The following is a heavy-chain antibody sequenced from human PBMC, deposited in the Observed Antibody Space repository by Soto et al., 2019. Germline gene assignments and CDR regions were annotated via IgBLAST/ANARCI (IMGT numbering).Heavy chain of an antibody. Sequence: QVQLVQSGAEVKKPGSLVKVSCKASGGTFSSYAISWVRQAPGQGLEWMGGIIPIFGTANYAQKFQGRVTITADKSTSTAYMELSSLRSEDTAVYYCARDHGYDFWSGYSPSMYGMDVWGQGTTVTVSS. CDR3: ARDHGYDFWSGYSPSMYGMDV. CDR1: GGTFSSYA. V-gene: IGHV1-69*06. D-gene: IGHD3-3*01. J-gene: IGHJ6*02. CDR2: IIPIFGTA.